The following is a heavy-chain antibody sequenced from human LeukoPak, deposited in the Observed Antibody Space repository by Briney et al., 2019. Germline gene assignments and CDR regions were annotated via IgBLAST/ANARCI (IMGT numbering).Heavy chain of an antibody. CDR2: ISVSGDTT. Sequence: PGGSLRLSCAASGFSFSSYDMSWVRQAPGKGLEWVSCISVSGDTTYYADSVKGRFTISRDNSKNTLYMQMSSLRADDTAVYYCVKDHSQTWVVAGLDFDYWGQGTLVTVSS. J-gene: IGHJ4*02. CDR3: VKDHSQTWVVAGLDFDY. CDR1: GFSFSSYD. D-gene: IGHD6-19*01. V-gene: IGHV3-23*01.